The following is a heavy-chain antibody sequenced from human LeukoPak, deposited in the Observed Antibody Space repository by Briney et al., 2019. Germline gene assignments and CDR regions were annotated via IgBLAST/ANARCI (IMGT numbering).Heavy chain of an antibody. Sequence: VASVTVSFKASGYTFTGYYMHWVRQAPGQGLEWKGWINPNSGGTNYAQKFQGRVTMTRDTSITTAYMELSRLSSDDTAVYYCARHPGKVTNDWYFDLWGRGTLVTVSS. CDR2: INPNSGGT. V-gene: IGHV1-2*02. D-gene: IGHD4-23*01. CDR3: ARHPGKVTNDWYFDL. J-gene: IGHJ2*01. CDR1: GYTFTGYY.